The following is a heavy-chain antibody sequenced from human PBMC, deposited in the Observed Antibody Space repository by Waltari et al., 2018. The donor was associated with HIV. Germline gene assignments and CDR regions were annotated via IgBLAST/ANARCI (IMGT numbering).Heavy chain of an antibody. V-gene: IGHV3-23*01. D-gene: IGHD6-13*01. CDR3: VKEHQYSHTWYSYYGMDV. Sequence: EVQLLEYGGGLVQTGGSLRHSCAASGFTFSNYGMNWARQAPGKGLEWVSAISGSGGNTYYADSLKGRFTISRDNSKNTLYLQMNSLRAEDTAVYFCVKEHQYSHTWYSYYGMDVWGQGTTVTVSS. J-gene: IGHJ6*02. CDR2: ISGSGGNT. CDR1: GFTFSNYG.